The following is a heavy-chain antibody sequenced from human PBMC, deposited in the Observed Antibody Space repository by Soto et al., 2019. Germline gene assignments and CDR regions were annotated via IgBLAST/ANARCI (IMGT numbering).Heavy chain of an antibody. CDR2: INQDGTAK. V-gene: IGHV3-7*04. D-gene: IGHD4-17*01. CDR1: GFTFGTHW. Sequence: EVQLVESEGGLVQPGGSLRLSCAVSGFTFGTHWMSWVRQAPGKGPEWVANINQDGTAKSYVDSVKGRFTISRDNAKNSLYLQMNSLRVEDTAVYYCASDYGPGGQGSLVTVSS. CDR3: ASDYGP. J-gene: IGHJ4*02.